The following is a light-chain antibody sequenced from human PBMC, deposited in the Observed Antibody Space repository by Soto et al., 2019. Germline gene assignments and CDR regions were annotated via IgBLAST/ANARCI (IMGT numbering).Light chain of an antibody. CDR1: QSVSSN. V-gene: IGKV3-15*01. CDR2: GAS. CDR3: QQYNKWPYT. J-gene: IGKJ2*01. Sequence: ELVMTQSPATLSVSPGERAALSCRASQSVSSNFAWYQQKPGQAPRLLIYGASTRATGIPARFSGSGSGTEITLTISSLQSEDFAVYYCQQYNKWPYTFGQGTKLEIK.